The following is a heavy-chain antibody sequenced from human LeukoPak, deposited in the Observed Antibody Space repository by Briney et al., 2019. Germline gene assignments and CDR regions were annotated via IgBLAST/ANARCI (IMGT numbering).Heavy chain of an antibody. CDR1: GFTFTSYD. V-gene: IGHV1-46*01. D-gene: IGHD5-12*01. CDR3: ARGGFRSGYEHNFDY. J-gene: IGHJ4*02. CDR2: INPSGDST. Sequence: ASVKVSCKASGFTFTSYDINWVRQAPGQGLEWMGIINPSGDSTNYAQKFQGRVTMTRDTSTSTVYMELSSLRSEDTAVYYCARGGFRSGYEHNFDYWGQGTLVTVSS.